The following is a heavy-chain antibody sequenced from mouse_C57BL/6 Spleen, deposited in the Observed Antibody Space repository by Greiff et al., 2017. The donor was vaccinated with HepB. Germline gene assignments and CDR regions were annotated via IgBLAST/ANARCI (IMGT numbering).Heavy chain of an antibody. Sequence: EVHLVESEGGLVQPGSSMKLSCTASGFTFSDYYMAWVRQVPEKGLEWVANINYDGSSTYYLDSLKSRFIISRDNAKNILYLQMSSLKSEDTATYYCARDGGLYYGNYGGFDYWGQGTTLTVSS. CDR3: ARDGGLYYGNYGGFDY. CDR1: GFTFSDYY. V-gene: IGHV5-16*01. CDR2: INYDGSST. J-gene: IGHJ2*01. D-gene: IGHD2-1*01.